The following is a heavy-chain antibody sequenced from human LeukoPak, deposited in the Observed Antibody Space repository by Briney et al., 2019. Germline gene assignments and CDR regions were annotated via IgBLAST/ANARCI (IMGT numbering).Heavy chain of an antibody. D-gene: IGHD6-19*01. CDR2: INHSGST. CDR3: ARAWAVAGKPRLDY. CDR1: GGSFSGYY. J-gene: IGHJ4*02. Sequence: SETLSLTCAVYGGSFSGYYWSWIRQPPGKGLEWIGEINHSGSTNYNPSLKSRVTISVDTSKNQFSLKLSSVTAADTAVYYCARAWAVAGKPRLDYWGRGTLVTVSS. V-gene: IGHV4-34*01.